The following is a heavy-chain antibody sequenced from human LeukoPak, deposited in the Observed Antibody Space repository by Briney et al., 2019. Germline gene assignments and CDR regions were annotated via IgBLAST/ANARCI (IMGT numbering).Heavy chain of an antibody. D-gene: IGHD2-15*01. V-gene: IGHV1-18*01. J-gene: IGHJ4*02. CDR2: ISAYNGNT. Sequence: ASXXXXXKASGYTFTSYGISWVRQAPGQGLEWMGWISAYNGNTNYAQKLQGRVTMTTDTSTSTAYMELRSLRSDDTAVYYCARGCSGGSYRFDYWGQGTLVTVSS. CDR1: GYTFTSYG. CDR3: ARGCSGGSYRFDY.